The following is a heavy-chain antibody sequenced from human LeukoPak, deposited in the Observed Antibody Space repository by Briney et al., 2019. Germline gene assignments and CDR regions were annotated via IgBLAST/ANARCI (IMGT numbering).Heavy chain of an antibody. V-gene: IGHV3-7*03. CDR3: ARDWVAGVPFDAFDI. CDR2: IKEDGSEK. CDR1: GFTLSSYW. J-gene: IGHJ3*02. D-gene: IGHD3-10*01. Sequence: GGSLRLSCAASGFTLSSYWISWVRQAPGKGLEWVANIKEDGSEKYYVDSAKGRFTISRDNAQNSVYLHMNSLTAEDTALYYCARDWVAGVPFDAFDIWGQGTMVSVSS.